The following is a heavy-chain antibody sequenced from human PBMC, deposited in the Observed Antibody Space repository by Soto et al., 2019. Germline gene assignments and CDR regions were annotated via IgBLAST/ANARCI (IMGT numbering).Heavy chain of an antibody. CDR3: ASTDTAAAGTSYYYYYGMDV. V-gene: IGHV3-33*01. J-gene: IGHJ6*02. CDR2: IWYDGSNK. D-gene: IGHD6-13*01. Sequence: GGSLRLSCAASGFTFSIYGMHWVRQAPGKGLEWVAVIWYDGSNKYYADSVKGRFTISRDNSKNTLYLQMNSLRAEDTAVYYCASTDTAAAGTSYYYYYGMDVWGQGTTVTVSS. CDR1: GFTFSIYG.